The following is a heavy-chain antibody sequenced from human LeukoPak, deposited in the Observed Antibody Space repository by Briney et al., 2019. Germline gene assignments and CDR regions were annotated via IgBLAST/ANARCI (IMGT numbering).Heavy chain of an antibody. CDR1: GFTFSTYG. V-gene: IGHV3-30*02. D-gene: IGHD4-17*01. CDR2: IRYDGTK. J-gene: IGHJ6*03. Sequence: GGSLRLSCAASGFTFSTYGIHWVRQAPGKGPEWVAFIRYDGTKWYADSVKGRFTISRDNSKNMLYLQMNSLRAEDTAVYHCAKDRDYGDYPSAYYYYMDVWGKGTTVTVSS. CDR3: AKDRDYGDYPSAYYYYMDV.